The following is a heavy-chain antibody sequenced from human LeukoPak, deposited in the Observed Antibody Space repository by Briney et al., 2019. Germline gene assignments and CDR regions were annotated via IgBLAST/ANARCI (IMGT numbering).Heavy chain of an antibody. CDR1: GFTFSSYG. CDR3: AIGDGLGELSSSFEY. CDR2: ISYAGSIK. J-gene: IGHJ4*02. V-gene: IGHV3-30*19. Sequence: PGGSLRLSCAASGFTFSSYGMHWVRQAPGKGLEWVAVISYAGSIKYYADSVKGRFTISRDNSKNTLYLQINSLRAEDTAVYYCAIGDGLGELSSSFEYWGQGTLVTVSS. D-gene: IGHD3-16*02.